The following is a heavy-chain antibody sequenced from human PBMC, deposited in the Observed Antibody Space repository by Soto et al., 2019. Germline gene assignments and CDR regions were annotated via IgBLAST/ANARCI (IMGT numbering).Heavy chain of an antibody. V-gene: IGHV3-49*04. CDR2: IRSTAYGGTT. D-gene: IGHD5-12*01. Sequence: GGSLRLSCTTSGIIFGDYATSWVRQAPGRGLEWIGFIRSTAYGGTTEYAASVKGRFTISRDDSKSIAYLQMNSLKTEDTAVYYCTRDDVGWDIVDTIHVAATGTWGQGTLVTVSS. CDR1: GIIFGDYA. J-gene: IGHJ5*02. CDR3: TRDDVGWDIVDTIHVAATGT.